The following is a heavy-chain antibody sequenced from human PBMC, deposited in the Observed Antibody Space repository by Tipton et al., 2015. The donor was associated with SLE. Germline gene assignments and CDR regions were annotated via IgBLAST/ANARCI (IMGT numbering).Heavy chain of an antibody. CDR1: GFPFSDYF. Sequence: AVSGFPFSDYFMSWIRQAPGKGLEWVSYINGRSNYMYYGDSVKGRFSISRDNAKNSLFLQMNNLRAEDTAIYYCARVRITIYGVVTNFDFWGQGTLVTVSS. V-gene: IGHV3-11*01. J-gene: IGHJ4*02. CDR3: ARVRITIYGVVTNFDF. CDR2: INGRSNYM. D-gene: IGHD3-3*01.